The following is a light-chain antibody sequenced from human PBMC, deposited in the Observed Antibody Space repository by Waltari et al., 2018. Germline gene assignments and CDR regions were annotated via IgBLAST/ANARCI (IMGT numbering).Light chain of an antibody. J-gene: IGKJ2*01. CDR3: QQYDSTPYT. V-gene: IGKV3-20*01. CDR1: QSLSSSY. Sequence: EIVLTQSPDTLSLSPGDRAALSCRANQSLSSSYLAWYQQTPGQAPRLLIYGASSRATGIPDRFSGSGSETDFTLTISRLEPEDFAVYYCQQYDSTPYTFGQGTKLEIK. CDR2: GAS.